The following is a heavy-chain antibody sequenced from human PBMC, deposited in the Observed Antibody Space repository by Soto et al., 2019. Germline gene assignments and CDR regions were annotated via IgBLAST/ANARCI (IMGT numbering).Heavy chain of an antibody. J-gene: IGHJ4*02. V-gene: IGHV1-2*02. CDR2: ISPNSGGT. D-gene: IGHD6-19*01. Sequence: ASVKVSCKASGYTFSGFYMHWLRQAPGQGLEWMGWISPNSGGTKSAEKFQGRVTMTRDTSISTAYMELSRLTSDDTAVYYCASAAVTGTAGLDFWGQGTQVTVSS. CDR3: ASAAVTGTAGLDF. CDR1: GYTFSGFY.